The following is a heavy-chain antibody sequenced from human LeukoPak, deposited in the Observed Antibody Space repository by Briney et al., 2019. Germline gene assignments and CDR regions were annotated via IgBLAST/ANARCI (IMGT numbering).Heavy chain of an antibody. V-gene: IGHV1-18*01. Sequence: ASVKVSCKASGYTFTSYGISWVRQAPGQGLEWMGWISAYNGNTNYAQKLQGRVTMTTDTSTITAYMELRSLRSDDTAVYYCARDQEGGGDSHSPQRPPDYWGQGTLVTVSS. CDR2: ISAYNGNT. CDR3: ARDQEGGGDSHSPQRPPDY. CDR1: GYTFTSYG. J-gene: IGHJ4*02. D-gene: IGHD2-21*02.